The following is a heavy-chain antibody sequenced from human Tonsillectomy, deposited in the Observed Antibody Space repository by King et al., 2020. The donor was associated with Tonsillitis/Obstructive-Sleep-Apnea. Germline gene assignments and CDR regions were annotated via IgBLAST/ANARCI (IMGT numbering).Heavy chain of an antibody. D-gene: IGHD2-8*01. V-gene: IGHV3-30*18. CDR2: ISYDGSNK. J-gene: IGHJ4*02. CDR1: GFIFSSYG. CDR3: TKTGPNGRYYFDY. Sequence: VQLVESGGGVVQPGRSLRLSCAASGFIFSSYGIHWVRQAPGKGLEWVAVISYDGSNKYYANSVKGRFTISRDNSKNTLYLQMNSLRAEDTAVYYCTKTGPNGRYYFDYWGQGTLVTVSS.